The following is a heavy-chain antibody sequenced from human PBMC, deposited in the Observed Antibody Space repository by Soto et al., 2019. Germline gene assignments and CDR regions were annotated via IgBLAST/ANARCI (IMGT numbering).Heavy chain of an antibody. CDR1: GGTFSSYA. V-gene: IGHV1-69*13. CDR2: IIPIFGTA. Sequence: GASVKVSCKASGGTFSSYAISWARQAPGQGLEWLGGIIPIFGTANYAQKFQGRVTITADESTSTAYMELSSLRSEDTAVYYCARVPVDTDTLGNFRDYWGQGTLVTVSS. D-gene: IGHD5-18*01. J-gene: IGHJ4*02. CDR3: ARVPVDTDTLGNFRDY.